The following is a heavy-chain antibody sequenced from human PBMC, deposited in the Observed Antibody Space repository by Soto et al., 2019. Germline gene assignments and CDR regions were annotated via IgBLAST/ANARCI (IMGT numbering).Heavy chain of an antibody. J-gene: IGHJ4*02. Sequence: SETLSLTCAVSGGSISSGGYSWSWIRQPPGKGLEWIGYVYHSGSTYYNPSLKSRVTISVDRSKNQFSLKLGSVTAADTAVYYCARHHPGSSHFDYWGQGTLVTVSS. CDR1: GGSISSGGYS. D-gene: IGHD3-10*01. CDR3: ARHHPGSSHFDY. CDR2: VYHSGST. V-gene: IGHV4-30-2*02.